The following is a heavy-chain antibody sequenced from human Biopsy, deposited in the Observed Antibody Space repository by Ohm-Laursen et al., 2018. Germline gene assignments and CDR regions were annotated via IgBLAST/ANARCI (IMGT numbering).Heavy chain of an antibody. Sequence: SDTLSLTCAVSGGSISNYFWTWIRQLPGKGLEWIGYFRFEDRTSYNSSLKSRVTISADTSKNQFSLGLSSVTAADTAVYYCALGGGSYVNFDYWGQGTLVTVSS. D-gene: IGHD1-26*01. CDR1: GGSISNYF. J-gene: IGHJ4*02. V-gene: IGHV4-59*07. CDR2: FRFEDRT. CDR3: ALGGGSYVNFDY.